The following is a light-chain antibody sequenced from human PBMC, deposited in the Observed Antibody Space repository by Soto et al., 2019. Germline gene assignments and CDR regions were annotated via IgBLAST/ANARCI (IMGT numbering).Light chain of an antibody. J-gene: IGKJ4*01. CDR2: GAS. CDR1: QRVKTY. CDR3: QQYEDWLRLT. V-gene: IGKV3D-15*01. Sequence: IVITQAPATLSVSPGDRATLSCRTRQRVKTYMALYQPTPGQAPRLLYFGASSRATGIPARFSGSGSGTEFNLTSSSLQSEDFAVYFCQQYEDWLRLTFGGGNKV.